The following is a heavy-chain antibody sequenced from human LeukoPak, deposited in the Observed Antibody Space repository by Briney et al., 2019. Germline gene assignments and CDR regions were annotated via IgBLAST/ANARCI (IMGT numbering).Heavy chain of an antibody. CDR2: IYSGGST. CDR3: ARDDTAMVMR. V-gene: IGHV3-53*01. CDR1: GFTVSSNY. D-gene: IGHD5-18*01. J-gene: IGHJ4*02. Sequence: GGSLRLSCAASGFTVSSNYMSWVRQAPGKGLEWVSVIYSGGSTYYADSVKGRFTISRDNSKNTLYLQMNSLRAEDTAVYYCARDDTAMVMRWGQGTLATVSS.